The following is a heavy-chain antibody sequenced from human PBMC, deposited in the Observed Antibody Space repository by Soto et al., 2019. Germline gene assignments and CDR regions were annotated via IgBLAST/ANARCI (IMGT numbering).Heavy chain of an antibody. CDR3: AKGSGFYPHYEVSDF. CDR2: ISASGGST. Sequence: GESLKISCAASGFTFRSYAMTWVRQAPGKGLEWVSGISASGGSTYYTDSVEGRFTISRDNSKNTVSLQMSSLRAEDTAVYYCAKGSGFYPHYEVSDFWGQGTLVTVSS. D-gene: IGHD3-3*01. V-gene: IGHV3-23*01. CDR1: GFTFRSYA. J-gene: IGHJ4*02.